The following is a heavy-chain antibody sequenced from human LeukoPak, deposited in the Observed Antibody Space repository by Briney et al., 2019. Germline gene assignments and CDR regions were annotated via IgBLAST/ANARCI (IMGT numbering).Heavy chain of an antibody. CDR1: GFTVSSNC. CDR3: ARDLLYGYNNY. CDR2: IYSGGNI. D-gene: IGHD5-24*01. V-gene: IGHV3-53*01. Sequence: PGGSLRLSCVVSGFTVSSNCMTWVRQAPGKGLEWVSVIYSGGNIYYADSVKGRFIISRDNSKNTLYLQMNSLRAEDTAVYYCARDLLYGYNNYWGQGTLVTVSS. J-gene: IGHJ4*02.